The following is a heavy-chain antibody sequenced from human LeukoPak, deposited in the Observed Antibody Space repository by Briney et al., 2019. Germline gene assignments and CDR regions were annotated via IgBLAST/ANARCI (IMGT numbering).Heavy chain of an antibody. V-gene: IGHV4-31*03. CDR2: IYYSGST. D-gene: IGHD3-10*01. Sequence: SQTLSLTCTVSGGSISSGGYYRSWIRQHPGKGLEWIGYIYYSGSTYYNPSLKSRVTISVDTSKNQFSLKLSSVTAADTAVYYCARAITMVRGVIIGWFDPWGQGTLVTVSS. CDR1: GGSISSGGYY. CDR3: ARAITMVRGVIIGWFDP. J-gene: IGHJ5*02.